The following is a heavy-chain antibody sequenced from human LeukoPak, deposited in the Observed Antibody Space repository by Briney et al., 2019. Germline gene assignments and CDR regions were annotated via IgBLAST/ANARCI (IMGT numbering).Heavy chain of an antibody. CDR2: INHGGST. J-gene: IGHJ4*02. D-gene: IGHD6-13*01. Sequence: PSETLSLTCAVYGGSFSGYYWSWIRQPPGKGLEWIGEINHGGSTNYNPSLKSRVTISVDTSKNQFSLKLSSVTAADTAVYYCARGRRAAAGPFGYWGQGTLVTVSS. V-gene: IGHV4-34*01. CDR3: ARGRRAAAGPFGY. CDR1: GGSFSGYY.